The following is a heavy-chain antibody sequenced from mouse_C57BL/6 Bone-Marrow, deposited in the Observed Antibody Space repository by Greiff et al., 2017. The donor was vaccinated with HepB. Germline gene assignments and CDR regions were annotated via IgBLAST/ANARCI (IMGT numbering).Heavy chain of an antibody. CDR1: GFTFSSYT. CDR2: ISGGGGNT. CDR3: ARHAVLRGAY. V-gene: IGHV5-9*01. D-gene: IGHD2-12*01. Sequence: EVKLVESGGGLVKPGGSLKLSCAASGFTFSSYTMSWVRQTPEKRLEWVATISGGGGNTYYPDSVKGRFTISRDKAKNTLYLQMSSLRSEDTALYYCARHAVLRGAYWGQGTLVTVSA. J-gene: IGHJ3*01.